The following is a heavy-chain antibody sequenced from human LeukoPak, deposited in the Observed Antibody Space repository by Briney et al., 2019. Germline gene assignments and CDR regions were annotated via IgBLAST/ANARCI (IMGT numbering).Heavy chain of an antibody. J-gene: IGHJ6*03. CDR3: AKGVGGIYYYYYMDV. CDR1: GFAFSISA. D-gene: IGHD3-16*01. CDR2: ISGSCCTT. Sequence: GGSLRLSCAASGFAFSISAMIWVRQAPGKGLEWVSAISGSCCTTYYADSVKGRFTISRGNSKSKLYLHMNSLRAEDTAVYYCAKGVGGIYYYYYMDVWGKGTTVTVSS. V-gene: IGHV3-23*01.